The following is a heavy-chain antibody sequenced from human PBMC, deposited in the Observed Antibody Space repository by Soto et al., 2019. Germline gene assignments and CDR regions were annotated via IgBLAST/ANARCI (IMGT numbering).Heavy chain of an antibody. V-gene: IGHV3-23*01. CDR2: VSDSGAKT. Sequence: LRLSCVASGFTFRTNPMSWARQAPGKGLEWVSGVSDSGAKTYYADSVKGRFTVSRDNSKNTLYLEMKSLRAEDTAVYYCAKDFQFGGSGTGYFDNWGQGTMVTVYS. J-gene: IGHJ4*02. CDR3: AKDFQFGGSGTGYFDN. D-gene: IGHD3-10*01. CDR1: GFTFRTNP.